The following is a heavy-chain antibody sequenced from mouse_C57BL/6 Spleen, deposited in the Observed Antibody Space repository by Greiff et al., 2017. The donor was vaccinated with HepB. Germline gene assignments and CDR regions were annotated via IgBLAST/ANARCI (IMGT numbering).Heavy chain of an antibody. J-gene: IGHJ2*01. V-gene: IGHV5-12*01. D-gene: IGHD1-1*01. Sequence: EVQLEESGGGLVQPGASLKLSCAASGFTFSDYYMYWVRQTPEKRLEWVAYISNGGGSTYYPDTVKGRFTISRDNAKNTLYLQMSRLKSEDTAMYYCARGHGSSYYFDYWGQGTTLTVSS. CDR3: ARGHGSSYYFDY. CDR1: GFTFSDYY. CDR2: ISNGGGST.